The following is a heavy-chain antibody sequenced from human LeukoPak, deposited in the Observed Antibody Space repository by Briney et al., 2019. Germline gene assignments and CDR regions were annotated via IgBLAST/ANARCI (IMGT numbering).Heavy chain of an antibody. J-gene: IGHJ4*02. D-gene: IGHD2-15*01. CDR3: ARGLRYCSGGSCN. V-gene: IGHV3-21*01. CDR1: GFAFSSYS. CDR2: ISSSSSYI. Sequence: GGSLRLSCAASGFAFSSYSMNCVRQAPGKGLEWVSSISSSSSYIYYADSVKGRFTISRDNAKNSLYLQMNSLRAEDTAVYYCARGLRYCSGGSCNWGQGTLLTVSS.